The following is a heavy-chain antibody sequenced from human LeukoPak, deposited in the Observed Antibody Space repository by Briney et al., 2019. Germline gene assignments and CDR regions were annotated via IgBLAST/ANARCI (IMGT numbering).Heavy chain of an antibody. Sequence: GGSLRLSCAASGFTFSSYSMNWVRQAPGKGLEWVSSISRSSTYIYYADSVKGRFTISRDDAKNSLYPQMNGLRAEDAAVYYCARDRTLYYDNSGLDYWGQGTLVTVSS. CDR1: GFTFSSYS. CDR3: ARDRTLYYDNSGLDY. J-gene: IGHJ4*02. V-gene: IGHV3-21*01. D-gene: IGHD3-22*01. CDR2: ISRSSTYI.